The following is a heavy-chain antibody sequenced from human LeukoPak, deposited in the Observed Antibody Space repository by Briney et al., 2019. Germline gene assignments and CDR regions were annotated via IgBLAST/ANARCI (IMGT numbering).Heavy chain of an antibody. Sequence: SETLSLTCTVSGGSISSYYWSWIRQPPGKGLEWIGYIYYSGSTNYNPSLKSRVTISVDTSKNQFSLKLSSVTAADTAVYYCARHGGRVEGVVVITRIDYWGQGTLVTVSS. J-gene: IGHJ4*02. V-gene: IGHV4-59*08. CDR2: IYYSGST. CDR1: GGSISSYY. D-gene: IGHD3-22*01. CDR3: ARHGGRVEGVVVITRIDY.